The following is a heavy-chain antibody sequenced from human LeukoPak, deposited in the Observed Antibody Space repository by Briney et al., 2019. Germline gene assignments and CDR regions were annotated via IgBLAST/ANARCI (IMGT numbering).Heavy chain of an antibody. Sequence: GESLKISCKGSGYSFTSYWIGWVRQMPGKGLEWMGIIYPGDSDTRYSPSFQGQVTISADKSISTAYLQWSSLKASDTAMYYCARRCTNGVCYGIDAFDIWGQGTMVTVSS. CDR1: GYSFTSYW. V-gene: IGHV5-51*01. J-gene: IGHJ3*02. D-gene: IGHD2-8*01. CDR2: IYPGDSDT. CDR3: ARRCTNGVCYGIDAFDI.